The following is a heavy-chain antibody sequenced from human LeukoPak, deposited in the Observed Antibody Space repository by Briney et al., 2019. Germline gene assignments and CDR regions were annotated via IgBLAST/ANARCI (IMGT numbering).Heavy chain of an antibody. J-gene: IGHJ6*03. CDR3: ARGGGYCSGGSCYYPSRYYYYMDV. V-gene: IGHV4-39*01. CDR1: GGSISSSSYY. CDR2: IYYSGST. D-gene: IGHD2-15*01. Sequence: SETLSLTCTVSGGSISSSSYYWGWIRQPPGKGLEWIGSIYYSGSTYYNPSLKSRVTISVDTSKNQFSLKLSSVTAADTAVYYCARGGGYCSGGSCYYPSRYYYYMDVWGKGTTVTVSS.